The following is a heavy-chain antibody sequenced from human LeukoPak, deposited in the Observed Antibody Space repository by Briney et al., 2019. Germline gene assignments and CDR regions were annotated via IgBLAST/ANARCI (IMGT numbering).Heavy chain of an antibody. J-gene: IGHJ3*02. Sequence: SETLSLTCAVYGGSFSGYYWSWLRQPPGKGLEWIGSIYPNGNTYYNPSLKSRVTISVDTSKNQFSLKLTSVTAADTAVYYCAKPIYGDPSDAFDIWGQGTMVTVSS. D-gene: IGHD4-17*01. V-gene: IGHV4-34*01. CDR2: IYPNGNT. CDR3: AKPIYGDPSDAFDI. CDR1: GGSFSGYY.